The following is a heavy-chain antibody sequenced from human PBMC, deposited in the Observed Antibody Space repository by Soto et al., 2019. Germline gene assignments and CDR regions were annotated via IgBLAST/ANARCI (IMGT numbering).Heavy chain of an antibody. Sequence: QVQLVQSGAEVKKPGSSVKVSCKASGGTFSSYAISWVRQAPGQGLEWMGGIIPIFGTANYAQKFQGRVTITADESTSTAYMELSSLRSEDTAVYYCARETRRYDAHRPPIDYGMDVWGQGTTATASS. CDR2: IIPIFGTA. CDR3: ARETRRYDAHRPPIDYGMDV. J-gene: IGHJ6*02. CDR1: GGTFSSYA. V-gene: IGHV1-69*01. D-gene: IGHD3-3*01.